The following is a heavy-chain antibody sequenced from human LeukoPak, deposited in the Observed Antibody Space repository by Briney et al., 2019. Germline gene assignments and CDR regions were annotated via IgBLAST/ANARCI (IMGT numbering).Heavy chain of an antibody. CDR3: ARDQGSGWYRYYYYGMDV. Sequence: PGGSLRLSCAASGFAFNTYAMHWVRQAPGQGLEWVALIWHDGSNKYYADSVRGRFTISRDNSKNTLYLQMNSLRAEDTAVYYCARDQGSGWYRYYYYGMDVWGKGTTVTVSS. CDR2: IWHDGSNK. J-gene: IGHJ6*04. V-gene: IGHV3-33*01. D-gene: IGHD6-19*01. CDR1: GFAFNTYA.